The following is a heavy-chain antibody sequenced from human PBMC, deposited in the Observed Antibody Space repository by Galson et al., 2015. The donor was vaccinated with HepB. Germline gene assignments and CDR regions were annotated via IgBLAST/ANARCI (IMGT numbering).Heavy chain of an antibody. J-gene: IGHJ6*03. D-gene: IGHD3-22*01. CDR1: GYTFTSYG. CDR3: ARRVYYYDSSGYGFDYYYYYYMDV. V-gene: IGHV1-18*01. CDR2: ISAYNGNT. Sequence: SVKVSCKASGYTFTSYGISWVRQAPGQGLEWMGWISAYNGNTNYAQKLQGRVTMTTDTSTSTAYMELRSLRSDDTAVYYCARRVYYYDSSGYGFDYYYYYYMDVWGKGTTVTVSS.